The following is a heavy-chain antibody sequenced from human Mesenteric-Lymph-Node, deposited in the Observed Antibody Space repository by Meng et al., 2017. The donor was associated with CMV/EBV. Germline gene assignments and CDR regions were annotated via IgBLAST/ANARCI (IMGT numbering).Heavy chain of an antibody. CDR2: INHSGST. Sequence: GQLQQWGDGLLKPSETLSPPLAVYGGSFSGYSWSWIRQPPGKGLEWIGEINHSGSTNYNPSLKSRVTISVDTSKNQFSLKLSSVTAADTAVYYCARHQRWLKSEGGFNYWGQGTLVTVSS. V-gene: IGHV4-34*01. CDR3: ARHQRWLKSEGGFNY. J-gene: IGHJ4*02. CDR1: GGSFSGYS. D-gene: IGHD4-23*01.